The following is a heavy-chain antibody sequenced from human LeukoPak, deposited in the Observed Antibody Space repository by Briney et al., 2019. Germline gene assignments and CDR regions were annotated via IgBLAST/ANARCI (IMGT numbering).Heavy chain of an antibody. J-gene: IGHJ4*02. CDR3: AKDRDGEYYGSGSYYDY. D-gene: IGHD3-10*01. Sequence: GRSLRLSCAASGFTFSSYGMHWVRQAQGKGLEWVAVISYDGSNKYYADSVKGRFTISRDNSKNTLYLQMNSLRAEDTAVYYCAKDRDGEYYGSGSYYDYWGQGTLVTVSS. CDR1: GFTFSSYG. CDR2: ISYDGSNK. V-gene: IGHV3-30*18.